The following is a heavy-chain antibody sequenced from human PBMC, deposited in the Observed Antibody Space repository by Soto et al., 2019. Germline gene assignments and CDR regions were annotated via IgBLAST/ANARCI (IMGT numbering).Heavy chain of an antibody. CDR3: ARDLASSPGY. J-gene: IGHJ4*02. V-gene: IGHV3-74*01. D-gene: IGHD2-2*01. Sequence: EVQLVESGGDLVQPGGSLRLSCAASGFTFSSSWMFWVRQAPEKGLVWISRITPDGTTTSYADSVKGRFTISIDNAKNTVYLQMNSLRAEDTAVSYCARDLASSPGYWGQGTLVTVSS. CDR2: ITPDGTTT. CDR1: GFTFSSSW.